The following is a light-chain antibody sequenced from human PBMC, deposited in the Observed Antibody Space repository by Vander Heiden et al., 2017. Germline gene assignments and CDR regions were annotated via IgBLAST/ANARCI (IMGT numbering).Light chain of an antibody. J-gene: IGLJ3*02. CDR3: NSRDSSGNHLGV. CDR2: GKN. CDR1: SLRSYY. V-gene: IGLV3-19*01. Sequence: SSELTQDPAVSVALGQTVRITRQGDSLRSYYASWYQQKQGQAPVLVIYGKNNRPSGIPDRFSGSSSGNTASLTITGAQAEDEADYYCNSRDSSGNHLGVFGGGTKLTVL.